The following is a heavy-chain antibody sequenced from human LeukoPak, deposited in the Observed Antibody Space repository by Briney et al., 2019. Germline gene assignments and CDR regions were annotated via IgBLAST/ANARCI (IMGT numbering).Heavy chain of an antibody. V-gene: IGHV4-39*01. CDR1: GGSISSSSYY. D-gene: IGHD3-22*01. Sequence: PSETLSLTCTVSGGSISSSSYYGGWIRQPPGKGLEWIGSIYYSGSTYYNPSLKSRVTLSVDTSKNRFSLKLSSVTAADTAVYYCARHGSFYYDSSGYYYFDYWGQGTLVTVSS. J-gene: IGHJ4*02. CDR2: IYYSGST. CDR3: ARHGSFYYDSSGYYYFDY.